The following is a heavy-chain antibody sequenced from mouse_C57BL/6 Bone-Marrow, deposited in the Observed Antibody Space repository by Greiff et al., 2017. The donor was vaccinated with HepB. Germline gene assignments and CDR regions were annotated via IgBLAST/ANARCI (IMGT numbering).Heavy chain of an antibody. D-gene: IGHD2-3*01. CDR1: GYTFTDYE. CDR3: TRWLVPAY. Sequence: VQRVESGAELVRPGASVTLSCKASGYTFTDYEMHWVKQTPVHGLEWIGAIDPETGGTAYNQKFKGKAILTADKSSSTAYMELRSLTSEDSAVYYCTRWLVPAYWGQGTLVTVSA. CDR2: IDPETGGT. V-gene: IGHV1-15*01. J-gene: IGHJ3*01.